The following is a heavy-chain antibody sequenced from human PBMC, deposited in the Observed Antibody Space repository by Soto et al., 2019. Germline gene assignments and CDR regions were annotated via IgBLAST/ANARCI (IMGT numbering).Heavy chain of an antibody. V-gene: IGHV4-34*01. CDR1: GGSFSGYY. J-gene: IGHJ4*02. D-gene: IGHD3-10*01. Sequence: SETLSLTCAVYGGSFSGYYWSWIRQPPGKGLEWIGEINHSGSTSYNPSLKSRVTISVDTSKNQFSLKLSSVTAADTAVYYCARSYYYGSGTLGYWGQGTLVTVSS. CDR2: INHSGST. CDR3: ARSYYYGSGTLGY.